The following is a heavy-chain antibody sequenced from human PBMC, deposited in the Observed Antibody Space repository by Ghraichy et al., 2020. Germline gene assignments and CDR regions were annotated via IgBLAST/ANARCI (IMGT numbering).Heavy chain of an antibody. CDR1: GFTFSSYS. CDR2: ISSSSSYI. V-gene: IGHV3-21*01. D-gene: IGHD3-3*01. Sequence: GGSLRLSCAASGFTFSSYSMNWVRQAPGKGLEWVSSISSSSSYIYYADSVKGRFTISRDNAKNSLYLQMNSLRAEDTAVYYCARDQVSVWSGYYSYYYYGMDVWGQGTTVTVSS. J-gene: IGHJ6*02. CDR3: ARDQVSVWSGYYSYYYYGMDV.